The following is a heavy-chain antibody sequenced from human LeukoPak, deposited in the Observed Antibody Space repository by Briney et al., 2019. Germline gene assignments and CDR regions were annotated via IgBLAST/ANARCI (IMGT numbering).Heavy chain of an antibody. CDR3: AKGTYFFDSPGYFDL. CDR2: ISYDGSNK. J-gene: IGHJ2*01. V-gene: IGHV3-30*04. CDR1: GFTFSSYA. D-gene: IGHD3-22*01. Sequence: PGGSLRLSCAASGFTFSSYAMHWVRQAPGKGLEWVAVISYDGSNKYYADSVKGRFTISRDNSKNTLYLQMNSLRAEDTAVYYFAKGTYFFDSPGYFDLWGRGTLVTVSS.